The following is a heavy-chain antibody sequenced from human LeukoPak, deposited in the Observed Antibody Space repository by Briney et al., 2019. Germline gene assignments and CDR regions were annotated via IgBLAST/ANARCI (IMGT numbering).Heavy chain of an antibody. CDR1: GFTFSSYA. D-gene: IGHD3-22*01. J-gene: IGHJ4*02. CDR3: GGDSSGYYPDY. V-gene: IGHV3-23*01. CDR2: ISGSGGST. Sequence: TGGSLRLSCAASGFTFSSYAMSWVRQAPGKGLEWGSAISGSGGSTDYADSVKGRFTISRENSKNTLYLQMNSLRAEDTAVYYCGGDSSGYYPDYWGQGTLVTVSS.